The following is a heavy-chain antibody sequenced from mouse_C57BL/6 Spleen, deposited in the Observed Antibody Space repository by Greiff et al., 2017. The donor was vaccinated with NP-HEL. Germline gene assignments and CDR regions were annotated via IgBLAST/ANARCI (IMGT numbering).Heavy chain of an antibody. CDR2: INPNNGGT. J-gene: IGHJ1*03. D-gene: IGHD2-4*01. Sequence: VQLQQSGPELVKPGASVKIPCKASGYTFTDYNMDWVKQSHGKSLEWIGDINPNNGGTIYNQKFKGKATLTVDKSSSTAYMELRSLTSEDTAVYYCARGRDIYYDYDWWYFDVWGTGTTVTVSS. CDR3: ARGRDIYYDYDWWYFDV. CDR1: GYTFTDYN. V-gene: IGHV1-18*01.